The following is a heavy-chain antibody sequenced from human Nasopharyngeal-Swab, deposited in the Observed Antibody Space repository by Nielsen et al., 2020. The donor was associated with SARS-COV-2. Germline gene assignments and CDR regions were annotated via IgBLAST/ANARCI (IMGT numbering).Heavy chain of an antibody. V-gene: IGHV3-11*01. D-gene: IGHD3-16*01. Sequence: IRQPPGKGLEWVSYISSSGRTIYYADSVKGRFTISRDNAKNSLYLQMNSLRAEDTAVYYCARDKTYYPDYWGQGTLVTVSS. J-gene: IGHJ4*02. CDR3: ARDKTYYPDY. CDR2: ISSSGRTI.